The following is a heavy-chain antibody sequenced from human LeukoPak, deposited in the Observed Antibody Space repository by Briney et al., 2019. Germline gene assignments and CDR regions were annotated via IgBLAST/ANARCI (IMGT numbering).Heavy chain of an antibody. Sequence: PGGSLRLSCAASGFTVSSNYMSWVRQAPGKGLEWVSVIYSGGSTYYADSVKGRFTISRDNSKNTLYLQMNSLGAEDTAVYYCARLYSSGWSIDYWGQGTLVTVSS. CDR1: GFTVSSNY. J-gene: IGHJ4*02. CDR2: IYSGGST. D-gene: IGHD6-19*01. CDR3: ARLYSSGWSIDY. V-gene: IGHV3-53*01.